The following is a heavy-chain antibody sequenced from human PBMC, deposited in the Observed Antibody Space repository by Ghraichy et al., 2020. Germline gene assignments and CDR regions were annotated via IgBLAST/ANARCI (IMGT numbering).Heavy chain of an antibody. CDR2: IYQSGST. D-gene: IGHD2-2*01. CDR1: GASISSTIW. V-gene: IGHV4-4*02. J-gene: IGHJ4*02. CDR3: ARRGNDALFSYFDS. Sequence: SETLSLTCAVSGASISSTIWWSWVRLSPGRGLEWIGDIYQSGSTNYNPSLKSRVTISVDTSRYQFSLNLHSVTVADTAIYYCARRGNDALFSYFDSWGQGTLVTVSS.